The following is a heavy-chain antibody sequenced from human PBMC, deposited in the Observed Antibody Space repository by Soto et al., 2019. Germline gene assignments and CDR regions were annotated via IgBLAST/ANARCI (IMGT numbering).Heavy chain of an antibody. D-gene: IGHD6-13*01. J-gene: IGHJ6*03. CDR1: GDSVSSNSAA. V-gene: IGHV6-1*01. CDR3: ARVGSRSWYGFKLSGFYYYMDV. Sequence: SQTLSLTCVISGDSVSSNSAAWTWIRQSPSRGLEWLGRTYYRSKWYYDYAVSVNGRITINPDSSENQFSLQLNSVTPEDTAIYYCARVGSRSWYGFKLSGFYYYMDVWGKGTTVTVSS. CDR2: TYYRSKWYY.